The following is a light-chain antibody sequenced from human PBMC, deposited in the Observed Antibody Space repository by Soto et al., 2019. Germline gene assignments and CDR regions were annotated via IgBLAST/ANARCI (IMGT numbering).Light chain of an antibody. CDR3: NSYTSSNTWV. V-gene: IGLV2-14*01. CDR1: SSDVGGYKY. Sequence: QSVLTQPASVSGSPGQSITLSCTGTSSDVGGYKYVSWYQQHSGNAPKVLIYEVSNRPLGVSNRFSGSKSGNTASLTISGLQAEDEADYYCNSYTSSNTWVFGGGTKLTVL. CDR2: EVS. J-gene: IGLJ3*02.